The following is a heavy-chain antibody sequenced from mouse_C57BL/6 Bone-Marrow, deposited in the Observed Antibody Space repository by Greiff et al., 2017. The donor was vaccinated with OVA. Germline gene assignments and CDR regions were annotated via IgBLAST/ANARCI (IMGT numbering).Heavy chain of an antibody. CDR2: IDPENGDT. CDR3: TSYGNSDY. V-gene: IGHV14-4*01. CDR1: CFNIKDDY. J-gene: IGHJ2*01. Sequence: VQLQQSGAELVRPGASVKLSCTASCFNIKDDYMHWVKQRPEQGLEWIGWIDPENGDTEYASKFQGKATITADTSSNTAYLQLSSLTSEDTAVYYCTSYGNSDYWGQGTTLTVSS. D-gene: IGHD2-1*01.